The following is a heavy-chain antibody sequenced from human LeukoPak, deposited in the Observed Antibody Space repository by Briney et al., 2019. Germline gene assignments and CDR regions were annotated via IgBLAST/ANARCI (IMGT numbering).Heavy chain of an antibody. J-gene: IGHJ6*02. D-gene: IGHD3-22*01. CDR3: ARSSKSYYDSSGYFYYYYGMDV. V-gene: IGHV4-59*01. CDR1: GGSISSYY. Sequence: PSETLSLTCTVSGGSISSYYWSWIRQPPGKGLEWIGYIYYSGSTNYNPSLKSRVTISVDTSKNQFSLKLSSVTAADTAVYYCARSSKSYYDSSGYFYYYYGMDVWGQGTTVTVSS. CDR2: IYYSGST.